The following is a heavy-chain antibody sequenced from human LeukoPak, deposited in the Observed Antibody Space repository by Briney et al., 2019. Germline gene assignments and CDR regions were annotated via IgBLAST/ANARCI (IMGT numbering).Heavy chain of an antibody. Sequence: GGSLRLSCAASGFTFSSYSMSWVRQAPGKGLEWVSYISSSSSTIYYADSVKGRFTISRDNAKNSLYLQMNSLRAEDTAVYYCARDFRRRFDYWGQGTLVTVSS. CDR1: GFTFSSYS. CDR3: ARDFRRRFDY. V-gene: IGHV3-48*01. CDR2: ISSSSSTI. J-gene: IGHJ4*02.